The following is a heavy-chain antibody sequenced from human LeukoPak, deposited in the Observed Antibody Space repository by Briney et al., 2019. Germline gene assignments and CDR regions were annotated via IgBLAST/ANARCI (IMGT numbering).Heavy chain of an antibody. CDR3: ARVCRYSYGSEDYYFDY. V-gene: IGHV1-18*01. Sequence: ASVRVSCKASGDTFTSYGISWLRQAPGQGLEWMGWIGAYNGNTNYAQKLQGRVTMTTDTSTSTAYMELRSLRSDDTAVYYCARVCRYSYGSEDYYFDYWGQGTLVTVSS. CDR1: GDTFTSYG. D-gene: IGHD5-18*01. CDR2: IGAYNGNT. J-gene: IGHJ4*02.